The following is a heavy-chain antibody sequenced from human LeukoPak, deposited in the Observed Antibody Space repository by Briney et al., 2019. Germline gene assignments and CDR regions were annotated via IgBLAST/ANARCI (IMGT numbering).Heavy chain of an antibody. D-gene: IGHD1-1*01. Sequence: GGSLRLSCAASGFTFSDFCMSWIRQASGKGLQWVSYISSSYNTIYYADSVKGRFTISRDNAKNSLFLQMNSLRAEDTAVYYCARVWRFPNCFDPWGQGTLVTVSS. J-gene: IGHJ5*02. CDR1: GFTFSDFC. CDR2: ISSSYNTI. V-gene: IGHV3-11*04. CDR3: ARVWRFPNCFDP.